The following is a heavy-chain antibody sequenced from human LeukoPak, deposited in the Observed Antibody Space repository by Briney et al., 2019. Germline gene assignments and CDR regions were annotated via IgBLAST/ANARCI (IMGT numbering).Heavy chain of an antibody. CDR3: ARVLRLGINYYFDY. V-gene: IGHV4-4*07. CDR1: GGSMSSYY. D-gene: IGHD3-3*01. Sequence: SETLSLTCTDSGGSMSSYYWSWIRQADGKGVEWIGRIYSSGSTNYNTSIKSRVTMSVDTSKNQFSLKLSSVTAADTAVYYCARVLRLGINYYFDYWGQGTLVTVSS. CDR2: IYSSGST. J-gene: IGHJ4*02.